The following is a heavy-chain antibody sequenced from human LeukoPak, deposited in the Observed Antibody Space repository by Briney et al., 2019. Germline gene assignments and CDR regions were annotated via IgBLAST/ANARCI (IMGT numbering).Heavy chain of an antibody. CDR2: ISGSGGST. Sequence: GGSLRLSCAVSGFTFSSYAMSWVRQAPGKGLEWVSAISGSGGSTYYADSVKGRFTISRDNSKNTLYLQMNSLRAEDTAVYYCAKSAHYDILTGPWDYWGQGTLVTVSS. D-gene: IGHD3-9*01. J-gene: IGHJ4*02. V-gene: IGHV3-23*01. CDR1: GFTFSSYA. CDR3: AKSAHYDILTGPWDY.